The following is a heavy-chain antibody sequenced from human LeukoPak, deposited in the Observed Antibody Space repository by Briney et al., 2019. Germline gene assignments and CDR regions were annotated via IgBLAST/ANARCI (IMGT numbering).Heavy chain of an antibody. CDR1: GGSISSSSYY. Sequence: SETLSLTCTVSGGSISSSSYYWGWIRQPPGKGLEWIGSIYYSGSTYYNPSLKSRVTISVDTSKNQFSLKLSSVTAADTAVYYCARVHGIHYYSYYMVVWGRGTPVTVSS. CDR3: ARVHGIHYYSYYMVV. CDR2: IYYSGST. V-gene: IGHV4-39*07. D-gene: IGHD1-1*01. J-gene: IGHJ6*03.